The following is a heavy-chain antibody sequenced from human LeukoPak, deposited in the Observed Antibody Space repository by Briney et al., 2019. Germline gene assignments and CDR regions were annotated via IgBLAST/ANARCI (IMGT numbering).Heavy chain of an antibody. Sequence: GGSLRLSCAASGFTFDDYAMHWVRQAPGKGLEWVSGISWNSGSIGYADSVKGRFTISRDNAKDSLYLQMNSLRAEDTALYYCAKDNSEGAGGVFDYWGQGTLVTVSS. J-gene: IGHJ4*02. CDR1: GFTFDDYA. CDR2: ISWNSGSI. D-gene: IGHD6-19*01. V-gene: IGHV3-9*01. CDR3: AKDNSEGAGGVFDY.